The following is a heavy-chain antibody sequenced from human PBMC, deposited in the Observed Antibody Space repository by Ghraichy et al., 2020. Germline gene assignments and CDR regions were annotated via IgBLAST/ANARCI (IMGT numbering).Heavy chain of an antibody. J-gene: IGHJ4*02. Sequence: SETLSLTCTVSGGSISSYYWSWIRQPPGKGLEWIGYIYYSGATNYNPSLKSRVTISLDTSKNQFSLRLSSVTAADTAVYYCARHGIQQLLSYFDYWGQGTLVTVSS. CDR3: ARHGIQQLLSYFDY. D-gene: IGHD2-2*01. V-gene: IGHV4-59*08. CDR2: IYYSGAT. CDR1: GGSISSYY.